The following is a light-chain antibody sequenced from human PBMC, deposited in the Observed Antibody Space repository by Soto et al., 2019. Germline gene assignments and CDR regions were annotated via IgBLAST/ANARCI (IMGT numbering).Light chain of an antibody. CDR2: DDH. Sequence: QSVLTQPPSVSAAPGQRVSISCSGGSSNTGKNSVSWYQQLPATAPKLLIYDDHQRPSGIPDRFSASKSGTSATLDITGLQPADEADYYCATWDLTLSAGVLFGGGTKVTVL. CDR3: ATWDLTLSAGVL. J-gene: IGLJ2*01. V-gene: IGLV1-51*01. CDR1: SSNTGKNS.